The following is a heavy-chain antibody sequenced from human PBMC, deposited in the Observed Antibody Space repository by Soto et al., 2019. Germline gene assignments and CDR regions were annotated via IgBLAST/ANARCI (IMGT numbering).Heavy chain of an antibody. CDR1: GGSISSSSYY. J-gene: IGHJ4*02. V-gene: IGHV4-39*01. CDR2: IYYSGST. D-gene: IGHD6-19*01. Sequence: QLQLQESGPGLVKPSETLSLTCTVSGGSISSSSYYWGWIRQPPGKGLEWIGSIYYSGSTYYNPSLKSRVTISVDTSKNQFSLKLSSVTAADTAVYYCARHARGGWIYFDYWGQGTLVTVSS. CDR3: ARHARGGWIYFDY.